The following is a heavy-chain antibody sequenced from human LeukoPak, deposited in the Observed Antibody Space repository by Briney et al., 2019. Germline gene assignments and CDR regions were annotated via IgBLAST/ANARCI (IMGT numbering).Heavy chain of an antibody. CDR3: ASGSDYYDSSGYYTFDY. V-gene: IGHV1-69*05. CDR2: IIPIFGTA. CDR1: GGTFSSYA. J-gene: IGHJ4*02. D-gene: IGHD3-22*01. Sequence: ASVKVSCKASGGTFSSYAISWVRQAPGQGLEWIGGIIPIFGTANYAQKFQGRVTITTDESTSTAYMELSSLRSEDTAVYYCASGSDYYDSSGYYTFDYWGQGTLVTVSS.